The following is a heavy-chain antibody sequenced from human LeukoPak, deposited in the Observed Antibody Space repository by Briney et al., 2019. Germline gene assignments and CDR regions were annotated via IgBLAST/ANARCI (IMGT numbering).Heavy chain of an antibody. J-gene: IGHJ5*01. CDR3: AKEGAYPIITYDS. Sequence: HPGGSLRLSCAASGFTFSSYWMNWVRQAPGKGLEWVANIKRDGNEKNYVDSARGRFSISRDNAKNSLYLQMDSLRAEDTAVYYCAKEGAYPIITYDSWGQGALVTVSS. D-gene: IGHD3-10*01. V-gene: IGHV3-7*01. CDR1: GFTFSSYW. CDR2: IKRDGNEK.